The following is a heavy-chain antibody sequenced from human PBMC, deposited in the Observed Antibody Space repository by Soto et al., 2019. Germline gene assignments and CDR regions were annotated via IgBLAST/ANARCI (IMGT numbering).Heavy chain of an antibody. D-gene: IGHD6-13*01. CDR2: ISYDGSNK. V-gene: IGHV3-30*18. CDR1: GFTFSSYG. J-gene: IGHJ4*02. Sequence: GGSLRLSCAASGFTFSSYGMHWVRQAPGKGLEWVAVISYDGSNKYYADSVKGRFTISRDNSKNTLYLQMNSLRAEDTAVYYCAKFSPIAAAVTPPHYWGEGTLVTVSS. CDR3: AKFSPIAAAVTPPHY.